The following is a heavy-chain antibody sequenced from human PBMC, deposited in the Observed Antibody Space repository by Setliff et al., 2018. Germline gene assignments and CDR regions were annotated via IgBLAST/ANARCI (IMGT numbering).Heavy chain of an antibody. CDR1: GGSFSGYY. CDR3: ARALAYSYGPPRSKYFDY. D-gene: IGHD5-18*01. J-gene: IGHJ4*02. CDR2: INHSGST. V-gene: IGHV4-34*01. Sequence: SETLSLTCAVYGGSFSGYYWGWIRQPPGKGLEWIGEINHSGSTNYNPSLKSRVTISVXXXKNQFSLNLSSVTAXDTAVYYCARALAYSYGPPRSKYFDYWGQGTLVTVSS.